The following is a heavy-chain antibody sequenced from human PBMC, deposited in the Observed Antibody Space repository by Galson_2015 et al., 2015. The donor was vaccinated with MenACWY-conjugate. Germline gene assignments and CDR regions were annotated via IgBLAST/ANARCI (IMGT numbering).Heavy chain of an antibody. D-gene: IGHD6-19*01. CDR3: ARAVTGSKIWEN. Sequence: QSGAEVKKPGESLKISCKGSGYRFSSYWVGWVRQMPGKGLEWMGIINPGDSDTRYSPSFQGQVTISADKSNNTAYLEWSSLKASDSAMYYCARAVTGSKIWENWGQGALVTVSS. CDR1: GYRFSSYW. CDR2: INPGDSDT. V-gene: IGHV5-51*01. J-gene: IGHJ4*02.